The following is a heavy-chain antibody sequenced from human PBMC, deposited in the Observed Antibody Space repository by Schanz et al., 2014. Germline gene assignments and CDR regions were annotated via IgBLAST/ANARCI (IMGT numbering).Heavy chain of an antibody. Sequence: VQLVESGGGLVQPGGSLRLSCAASGFTFSRYWMSWVRQVPGKGLEWVAVVCYDGSKKYYADSVKGRFTTSRDNSKNTMYLQMNSLRAEDTAVYYCVKDLQRELLRDDHYYGMDVWGQGTTVTVSS. CDR2: VCYDGSKK. J-gene: IGHJ6*02. V-gene: IGHV3-33*06. CDR3: VKDLQRELLRDDHYYGMDV. CDR1: GFTFSRYW. D-gene: IGHD1-26*01.